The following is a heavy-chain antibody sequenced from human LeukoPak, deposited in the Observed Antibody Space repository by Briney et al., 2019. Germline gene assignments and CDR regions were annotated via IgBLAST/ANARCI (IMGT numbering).Heavy chain of an antibody. V-gene: IGHV1-8*01. CDR3: ARDYYDFWSGYYSANWFDP. Sequence: ASVKVSCKASGYTFTSYDINWVRQATGQGLEWMGWMNPNSSNTGYAQKFQGRVTMTRNTSISTAYMELSSLRSEDTAVYYCARDYYDFWSGYYSANWFDPWGQGTLVTVSS. D-gene: IGHD3-3*01. CDR2: MNPNSSNT. CDR1: GYTFTSYD. J-gene: IGHJ5*02.